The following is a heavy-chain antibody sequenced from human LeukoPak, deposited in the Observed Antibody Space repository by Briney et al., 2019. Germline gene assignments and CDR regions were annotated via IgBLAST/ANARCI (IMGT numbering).Heavy chain of an antibody. CDR1: GFTFSSYG. J-gene: IGHJ4*02. D-gene: IGHD4-17*01. Sequence: GGSLRLSCAASGFTFSSYGMHWVRQAPGKGLEWVAFIRYDGSNKYYADSVKGRFTISRDNSKNTLYLQMNSLRAEDTAVYYCAKDAPHYYGDLYYFDYWGQGTLVTVSS. CDR2: IRYDGSNK. CDR3: AKDAPHYYGDLYYFDY. V-gene: IGHV3-30*02.